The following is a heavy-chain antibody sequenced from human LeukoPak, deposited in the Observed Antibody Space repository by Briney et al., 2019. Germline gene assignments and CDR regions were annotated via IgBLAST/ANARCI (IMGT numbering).Heavy chain of an antibody. V-gene: IGHV6-1*01. Sequence: SRTLSLTCDIAGDSVSSNSATWNWIRQSPSRGLEWLGRTYYRSKWYNDYALSVNSRIMISPDTSKNQFSLHLNSVTPDDTAVYFCARVTAPGTGRDYFDFWGQGTLVTVSS. CDR3: ARVTAPGTGRDYFDF. J-gene: IGHJ4*02. CDR2: TYYRSKWYN. D-gene: IGHD6-13*01. CDR1: GDSVSSNSAT.